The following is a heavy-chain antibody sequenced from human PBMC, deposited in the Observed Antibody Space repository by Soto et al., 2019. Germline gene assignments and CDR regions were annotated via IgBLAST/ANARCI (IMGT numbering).Heavy chain of an antibody. CDR2: ISYAGSNK. Sequence: QVQLVESGEGVVQPGRSLRLSCAASGFTFSSYGMHWVRQAPGKGLEWVAVISYAGSNKYYADSVKRRFTICRDNSKNTLYLQINSLRAEDTAVYYCAKNRVVVVITPPNYWGQGTLVTVSS. CDR1: GFTFSSYG. D-gene: IGHD3-22*01. CDR3: AKNRVVVVITPPNY. V-gene: IGHV3-30*18. J-gene: IGHJ4*02.